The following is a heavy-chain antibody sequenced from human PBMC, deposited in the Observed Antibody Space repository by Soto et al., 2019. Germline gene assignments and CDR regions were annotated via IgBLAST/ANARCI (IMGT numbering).Heavy chain of an antibody. CDR1: GFTFNSYA. J-gene: IGHJ4*02. CDR3: EKDRNYGSGTYSDSYLDY. CDR2: ISGSGGTT. Sequence: EVQLLESGGGLVQPGGSLRLSCGGSGFTFNSYAMTWVRQAPGKGLEWVSAISGSGGTTYYANSVKGRFTISRDQAKDKLYLQMDSLRAEDTAIYYGEKDRNYGSGTYSDSYLDYWGQGTRDTVSS. D-gene: IGHD3-10*01. V-gene: IGHV3-23*01.